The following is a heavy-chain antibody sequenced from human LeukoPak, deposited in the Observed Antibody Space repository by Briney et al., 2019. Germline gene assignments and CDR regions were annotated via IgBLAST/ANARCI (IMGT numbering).Heavy chain of an antibody. D-gene: IGHD2-2*01. CDR3: ARDPGGYCSSTSCPT. J-gene: IGHJ4*02. Sequence: SETLSLTCTVSGGSISSGDYYWRWIRQPPGKGLEWIGYIYYSGSTYYNPSLKSRVTISVDTSKNQFSLKLSSVTAADTAVYYCARDPGGYCSSTSCPTWGQGTLVTVSS. V-gene: IGHV4-30-4*08. CDR2: IYYSGST. CDR1: GGSISSGDYY.